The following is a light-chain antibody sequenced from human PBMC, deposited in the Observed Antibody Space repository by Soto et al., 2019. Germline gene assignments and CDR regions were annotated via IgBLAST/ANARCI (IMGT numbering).Light chain of an antibody. Sequence: DIQMTQYPSSLSASVGDRITITCRASQSISSFLNWYQQKPGKAPKLLIYKASSLQSGVPSRFSGSGSGTDFTLTISSLQPEDFATYYCQQSYRPPITFGQGTRLEIK. V-gene: IGKV1-39*01. CDR2: KAS. J-gene: IGKJ5*01. CDR1: QSISSF. CDR3: QQSYRPPIT.